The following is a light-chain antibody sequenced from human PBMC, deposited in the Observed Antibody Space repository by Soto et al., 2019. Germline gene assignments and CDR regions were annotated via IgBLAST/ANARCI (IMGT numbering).Light chain of an antibody. Sequence: QTVVTQKPSLTVSPGGTVTLTCASSTGAVTSGNYPSWFQQKPGQAPRTLIYTTDDKHSWTPARFSGSLLGGKAALTLSGVQPEDEAEYYCLLYYGGAHLVFGGGTKLTVL. CDR2: TTD. J-gene: IGLJ3*02. CDR3: LLYYGGAHLV. CDR1: TGAVTSGNY. V-gene: IGLV7-43*01.